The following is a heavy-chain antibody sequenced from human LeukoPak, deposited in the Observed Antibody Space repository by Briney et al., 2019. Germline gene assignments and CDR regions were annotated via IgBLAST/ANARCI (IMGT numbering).Heavy chain of an antibody. Sequence: SETLSLTCSVSGGSISSHYWSWIRQPPGKGLEWIGYIYYSGSTKYNPSLKSRVTISVDTSKNQFSLKLSSVTAADTAVYYCARGGTTVTPGLLWFDPWGQGTLVTVFS. J-gene: IGHJ5*02. D-gene: IGHD4-17*01. V-gene: IGHV4-59*11. CDR2: IYYSGST. CDR3: ARGGTTVTPGLLWFDP. CDR1: GGSISSHY.